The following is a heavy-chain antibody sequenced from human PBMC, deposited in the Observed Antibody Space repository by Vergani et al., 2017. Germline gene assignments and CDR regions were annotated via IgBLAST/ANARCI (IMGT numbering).Heavy chain of an antibody. Sequence: EVQLVESGGGLVQPGGSLRLSCAASGFTFSSYWMSWVRQAPGKGLEWVANIKQDGSEKYYADSVKGRFTISRDNSKNTLYLQMNSLRAEDTAVYYCARGGFWSGSYYYMDVWGKGTTVTVSS. D-gene: IGHD3-3*01. CDR2: IKQDGSEK. CDR3: ARGGFWSGSYYYMDV. CDR1: GFTFSSYW. J-gene: IGHJ6*03. V-gene: IGHV3-7*04.